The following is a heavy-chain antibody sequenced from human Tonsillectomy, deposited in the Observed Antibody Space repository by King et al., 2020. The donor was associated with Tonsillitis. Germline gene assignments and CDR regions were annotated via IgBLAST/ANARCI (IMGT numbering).Heavy chain of an antibody. J-gene: IGHJ5*02. V-gene: IGHV4-34*01. CDR3: ARAEVGRGGKGFDP. CDR1: GGSFSGYY. D-gene: IGHD1-14*01. CDR2: INHSGST. Sequence: VQLQQWGAGLLKPSETLSLTCAVYGGSFSGYYWSWIRQPPGKGLEWIGEINHSGSTNYNPSLKSRVTISVDTPTNQFSLKLSSVTAADTAVYYCARAEVGRGGKGFDPWGQGTLVTVSS.